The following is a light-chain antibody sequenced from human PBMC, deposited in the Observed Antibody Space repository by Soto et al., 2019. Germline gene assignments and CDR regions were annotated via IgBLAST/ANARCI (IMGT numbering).Light chain of an antibody. V-gene: IGKV3-15*01. CDR1: QSVSSN. CDR2: GAS. CDR3: QQYNNWPPYT. J-gene: IGKJ2*01. Sequence: EIVMTQSPATLSVSPGERATLSCRASQSVSSNLAWYQQKPGQAPRLLIYGASTRATGIPARFSGSGSGTEFTLTISSLQSEDFAVYYYQQYNNWPPYTFGQGTK.